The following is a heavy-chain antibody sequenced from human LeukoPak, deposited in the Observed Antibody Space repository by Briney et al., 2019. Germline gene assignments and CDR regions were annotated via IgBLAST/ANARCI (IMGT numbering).Heavy chain of an antibody. V-gene: IGHV3-23*01. Sequence: GGSLRLSCAASGFTFSSYAMSWVRQASGKGLEWVSSISGRGDNTHYADSVKGRFTISRDNSKNTLYLQMNSLRVEDTAVYYCAKIGGNVVYWGQGTLVTVSS. CDR1: GFTFSSYA. J-gene: IGHJ4*02. CDR3: AKIGGNVVY. CDR2: ISGRGDNT. D-gene: IGHD4-23*01.